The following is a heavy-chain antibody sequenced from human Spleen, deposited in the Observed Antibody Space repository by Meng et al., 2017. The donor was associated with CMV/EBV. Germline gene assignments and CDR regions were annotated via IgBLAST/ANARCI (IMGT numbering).Heavy chain of an antibody. D-gene: IGHD3-10*01. CDR1: GFSFSSYR. Sequence: CADSGFSFSSYRMNWVRQAPGKGLEWVSSISSSSSYIYYADSVKGRFTISRDNAKNSLYLQMNSLRAEDTAVYYCAVSPRGGDPDFDYWGQGTLVTVSS. CDR3: AVSPRGGDPDFDY. V-gene: IGHV3-21*01. CDR2: ISSSSSYI. J-gene: IGHJ4*02.